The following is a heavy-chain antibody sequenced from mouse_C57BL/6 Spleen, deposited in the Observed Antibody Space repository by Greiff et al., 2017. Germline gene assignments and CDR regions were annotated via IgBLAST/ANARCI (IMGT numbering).Heavy chain of an antibody. Sequence: QVQLQQSGPELVKPGASVKISCKASGYAFSSSWMNWVKQRPGKGLEWIGRIYPGDGDTNYNGKFKGKATLTADKSSSTAYMQLSSLTSEDSAVYFCAKNAYSSNYPYAMDYWGQGTSVTVSS. D-gene: IGHD2-5*01. CDR2: IYPGDGDT. CDR1: GYAFSSSW. V-gene: IGHV1-82*01. CDR3: AKNAYSSNYPYAMDY. J-gene: IGHJ4*01.